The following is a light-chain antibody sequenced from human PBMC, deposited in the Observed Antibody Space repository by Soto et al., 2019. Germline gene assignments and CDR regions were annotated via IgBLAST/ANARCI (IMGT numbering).Light chain of an antibody. Sequence: IVMTQSPATLAVSPGDTVTLSCRASQSLGGNLAWYQQKPGQAPRLFIFRASSRATGVPARFSASGSGTEFTLTISSLQPEDFATYYCQQSFTTPSFGQGTRLEIK. CDR1: QSLGGN. J-gene: IGKJ5*01. CDR2: RAS. CDR3: QQSFTTPS. V-gene: IGKV3-15*01.